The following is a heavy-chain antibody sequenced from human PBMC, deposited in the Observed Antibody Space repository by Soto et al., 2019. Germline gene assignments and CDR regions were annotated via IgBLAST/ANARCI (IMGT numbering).Heavy chain of an antibody. CDR1: GFTVSTNY. D-gene: IGHD4-17*01. J-gene: IGHJ4*02. CDR3: VRVYYGDYQNFDY. Sequence: GGSLRLSCAASGFTVSTNYMSWVRQAPGKGLEWVSVIYSGGSTYYADSVKGRFTISRDNSKNTLYLQMNSLRAEDTAVYYCVRVYYGDYQNFDYWGQGTLVTVS. CDR2: IYSGGST. V-gene: IGHV3-66*01.